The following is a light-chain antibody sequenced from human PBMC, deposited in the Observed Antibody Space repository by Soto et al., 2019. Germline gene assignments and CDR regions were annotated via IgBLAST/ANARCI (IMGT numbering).Light chain of an antibody. V-gene: IGLV2-18*02. J-gene: IGLJ1*01. CDR2: DVS. CDR3: SSYTTSNTYV. Sequence: QSALTQPPSVSGSPGQSVTISCTGTGADVGIYNRVAWYQQPPGTSPKLVICDVSNRPSGVPDRFSGSKSGSTASLTISGLQAEDEADYYCSSYTTSNTYVFGTGTKLTVL. CDR1: GADVGIYNR.